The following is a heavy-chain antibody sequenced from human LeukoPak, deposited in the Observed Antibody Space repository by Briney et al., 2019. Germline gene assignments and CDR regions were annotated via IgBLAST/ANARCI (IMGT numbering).Heavy chain of an antibody. J-gene: IGHJ4*02. CDR3: ARDIDSVGIDY. CDR1: GGSISSYY. Sequence: KPSETLSLTCTVSGGSISSYYWSWIRQPPGKGLEYIGYIYYSGSTNYNPSLKSRVTISVDTSKNQFSLKLGSVTAADTAVYYCARDIDSVGIDYWGQGTLVTVSS. D-gene: IGHD5/OR15-5a*01. V-gene: IGHV4-59*01. CDR2: IYYSGST.